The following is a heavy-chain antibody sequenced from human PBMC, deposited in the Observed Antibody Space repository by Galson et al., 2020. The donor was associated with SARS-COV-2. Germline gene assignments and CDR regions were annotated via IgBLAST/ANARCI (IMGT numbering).Heavy chain of an antibody. V-gene: IGHV3-30*18. CDR2: ISYDGSNK. Sequence: GGSLRLSCAASGFTFSSYGMHWVRQAPGKGLEWVAVISYDGSNKYYADSVKGRFTISRDNSKNTLYLQMNSLRAEDTAVYYCAKSPTVTTNAFDIWGQGTMVTVSS. D-gene: IGHD4-17*01. J-gene: IGHJ3*02. CDR3: AKSPTVTTNAFDI. CDR1: GFTFSSYG.